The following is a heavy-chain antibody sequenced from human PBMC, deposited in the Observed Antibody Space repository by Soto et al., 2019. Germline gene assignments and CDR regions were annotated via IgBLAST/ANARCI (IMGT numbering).Heavy chain of an antibody. CDR1: GFSLTSTAVG. V-gene: IGHV2-5*02. D-gene: IGHD3-22*01. J-gene: IGHJ4*02. CDR2: IYWDDDK. Sequence: QITLKESGPAQVKPTQTLTLTCTFSGFSLTSTAVGVGWVRQPPGKALEWLALIYWDDDKRYSPSLKSRLTIIKDTSKNQVVLTMTNMTTGDTATYYCAHRENSYDSSAYSYWGQGTLVTVSS. CDR3: AHRENSYDSSAYSY.